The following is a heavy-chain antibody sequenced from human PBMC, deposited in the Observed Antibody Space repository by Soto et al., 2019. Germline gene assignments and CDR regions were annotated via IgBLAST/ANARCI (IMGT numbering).Heavy chain of an antibody. J-gene: IGHJ3*02. Sequence: PSETLSVTCTISVGSISTGDYYWSWIRQPPGKGLEWIGYIYYSGSTYYNPSLKSRVTISVDTSKNQFSLKLSSVTAAATAVYYCASRDYGGTLTMLFDIWGQGTMVTVSS. CDR2: IYYSGST. CDR3: ASRDYGGTLTMLFDI. CDR1: VGSISTGDYY. V-gene: IGHV4-30-4*01. D-gene: IGHD4-17*01.